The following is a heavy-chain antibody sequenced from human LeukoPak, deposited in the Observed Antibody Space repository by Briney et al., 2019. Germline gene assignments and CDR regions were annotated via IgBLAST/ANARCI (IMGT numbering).Heavy chain of an antibody. CDR2: INWDGGST. CDR3: AKDLGKVIAAAGTSGFDS. Sequence: PGGSLRLSCAASGFNFDDYTMHRVRQIPGKSLEWVSLINWDGGSTFYADSVKGRFTISRDTRKNFLYLQMISLRTEDTALYYCAKDLGKVIAAAGTSGFDSWGRGTLVTVSS. D-gene: IGHD6-13*01. J-gene: IGHJ4*01. CDR1: GFNFDDYT. V-gene: IGHV3-43*01.